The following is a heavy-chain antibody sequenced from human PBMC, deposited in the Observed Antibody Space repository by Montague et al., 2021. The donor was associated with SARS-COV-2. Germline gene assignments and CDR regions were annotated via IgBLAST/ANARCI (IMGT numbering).Heavy chain of an antibody. D-gene: IGHD3-22*01. CDR3: ATELPGYYDDSGYYSAFDH. CDR2: ITSGGGDS. V-gene: IGHV3-23*01. Sequence: SLRLSCAASGFSFNRYAMSWVRQAPGKGPEWVTGITSGGGDSHYADSVEGRFTISRDNAQNSLHLQMNSLRLEDTAVYYCATELPGYYDDSGYYSAFDHWGQGTLVSVSS. CDR1: GFSFNRYA. J-gene: IGHJ4*02.